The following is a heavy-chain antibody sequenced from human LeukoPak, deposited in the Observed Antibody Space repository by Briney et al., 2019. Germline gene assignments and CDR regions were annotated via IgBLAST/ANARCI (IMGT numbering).Heavy chain of an antibody. CDR3: ARDRSITIFGVEPNWFDP. D-gene: IGHD3-3*01. J-gene: IGHJ5*02. CDR1: GGSISSSSYY. V-gene: IGHV4-39*07. Sequence: SETLSLTCTVSGGSISSSSYYWGWIRQPPGKGLEWIGTIYYSGSTYYNPSLKSRVTISVDTSKNQFSLRLSSVTAADTAVYYCARDRSITIFGVEPNWFDPWGQGTLVTVSS. CDR2: IYYSGST.